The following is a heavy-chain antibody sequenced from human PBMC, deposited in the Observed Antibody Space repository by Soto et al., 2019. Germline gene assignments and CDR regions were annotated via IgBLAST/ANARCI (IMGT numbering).Heavy chain of an antibody. Sequence: ASVKVSCKASGYTFTSYAMHWVRQAPGQRLEWMGWISAYNGNTNYAQKLQGRVTMTTDTSTSTAYMELRSLRSDDTAVYYCARFGVVVAAGDYWGQGTLVTVSS. V-gene: IGHV1-18*01. CDR3: ARFGVVVAAGDY. CDR2: ISAYNGNT. CDR1: GYTFTSYA. D-gene: IGHD2-15*01. J-gene: IGHJ4*02.